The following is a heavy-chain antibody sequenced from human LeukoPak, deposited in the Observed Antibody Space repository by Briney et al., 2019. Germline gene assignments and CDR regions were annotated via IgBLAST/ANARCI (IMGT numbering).Heavy chain of an antibody. V-gene: IGHV3-7*01. CDR2: IKQDGSEK. Sequence: GGSLRLSCAASGFTFSSYWMSWVRQAPGKGLEWVANIKQDGSEKYYVDSVKGRFTISRDNAKNSLYLQMNSLRAEDTAVYYCARDGRGSSWPPYYMDVWGKGTTVTVSS. CDR3: ARDGRGSSWPPYYMDV. CDR1: GFTFSSYW. D-gene: IGHD6-13*01. J-gene: IGHJ6*03.